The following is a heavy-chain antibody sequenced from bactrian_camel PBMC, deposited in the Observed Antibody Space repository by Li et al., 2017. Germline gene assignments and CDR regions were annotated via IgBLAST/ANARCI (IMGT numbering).Heavy chain of an antibody. CDR3: AASGGRTYCSRAYYYLAPPRSSVS. D-gene: IGHD2*01. V-gene: IGHV3S53*01. CDR1: GYMYSSNC. J-gene: IGHJ4*01. Sequence: VQLVESGGGSVQAGGSLRLSCAASGYMYSSNCMGWFRQAPGKGREGIAAVYRNGATVYEDSVKGRFSISKDNAKHTLYLQMNSLKPEDTALYYCAASGGRTYCSRAYYYLAPPRSSVSGARGPRSPSP. CDR2: VYRNGAT.